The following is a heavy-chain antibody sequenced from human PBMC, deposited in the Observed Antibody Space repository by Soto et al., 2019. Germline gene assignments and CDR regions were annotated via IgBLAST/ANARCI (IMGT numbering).Heavy chain of an antibody. CDR1: GFPFTSYE. J-gene: IGHJ4*02. CDR3: VRDLHEPLAADALREAN. D-gene: IGHD4-17*01. CDR2: ISSSGTGT. Sequence: LRLSCAASGFPFTSYEMHWVRQAPGKGLEWISYISSSGTGTYYADSVRGRFTMSRDNTKNSVSLQMYSLRAEDTAIYYCVRDLHEPLAADALREANWGQGTQVTVSS. V-gene: IGHV3-48*03.